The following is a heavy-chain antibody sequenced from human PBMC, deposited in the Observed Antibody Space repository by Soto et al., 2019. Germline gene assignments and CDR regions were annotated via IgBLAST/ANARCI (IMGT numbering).Heavy chain of an antibody. Sequence: SETLSPTCTVSGGSISSSSYYSGCIRQPPGKGLEWIGSIYYSGSTYYNPSLKSRVTISVDTSKNQFSLKLSSVTAADTAVYYCAKGGSGSYSNAFDIWGQGTMVT. CDR1: GGSISSSSYY. CDR2: IYYSGST. D-gene: IGHD3-10*01. CDR3: AKGGSGSYSNAFDI. J-gene: IGHJ3*02. V-gene: IGHV4-39*01.